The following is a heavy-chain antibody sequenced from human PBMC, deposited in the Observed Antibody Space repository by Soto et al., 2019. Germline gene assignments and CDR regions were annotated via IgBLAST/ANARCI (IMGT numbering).Heavy chain of an antibody. CDR2: ISYSGST. J-gene: IGHJ5*02. Sequence: QLQLQESGPGLVKPSETLSLTCTVSGGSISSSSFHWGWIRQPPGKGLEWIGSISYSGSTYYSPSLKIRVTISVDTSKNQFSLKLSSVTAADTAVYYCARRERAAGTDWWFDPWGQGTLVTVSS. CDR1: GGSISSSSFH. D-gene: IGHD6-13*01. CDR3: ARRERAAGTDWWFDP. V-gene: IGHV4-39*01.